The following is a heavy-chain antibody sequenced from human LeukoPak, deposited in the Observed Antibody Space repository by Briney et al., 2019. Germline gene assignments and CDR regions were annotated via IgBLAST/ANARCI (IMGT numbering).Heavy chain of an antibody. Sequence: GGTLRLSCAASGFTFSSYSMNWVRQAPGKGLEWVAVISYDGSYKSYADSVKGRFTISRDNSKNTLYLQMNILRTEDTAVYYCARGARKGDDYGGFFDYWGQGTLVTVSS. CDR1: GFTFSSYS. D-gene: IGHD4-23*01. V-gene: IGHV3-30*03. CDR2: ISYDGSYK. CDR3: ARGARKGDDYGGFFDY. J-gene: IGHJ4*02.